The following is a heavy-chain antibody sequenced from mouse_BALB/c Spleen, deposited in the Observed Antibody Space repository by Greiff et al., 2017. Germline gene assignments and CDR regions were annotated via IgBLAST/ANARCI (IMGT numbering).Heavy chain of an antibody. CDR2: ISYSGST. J-gene: IGHJ3*01. V-gene: IGHV3-2*02. Sequence: EVKLEESGPGLVKPSQSLSLTCTVTGYSITSDYAWNWIRQFPGNKLEWMGYISYSGSTSYNPSLKSRISITRDTSKNQFFLQLNSVTTEDTATYYCARDSFAYWGQGTLVTVSA. CDR1: GYSITSDYA. CDR3: ARDSFAY.